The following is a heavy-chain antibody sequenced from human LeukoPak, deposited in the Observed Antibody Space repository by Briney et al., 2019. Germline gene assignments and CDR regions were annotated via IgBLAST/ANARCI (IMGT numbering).Heavy chain of an antibody. CDR1: GFTFSSYA. V-gene: IGHV3-23*01. Sequence: GGSLRLSCAASGFTFSSYAMSWVRQAPGKGLEWVSAISGSGGSTYYADSVKGRFTISRDNSKNTLYLQMNSLRAEDTAVYYCAKDPNYYGSGSYLDYWGQGTLVTVSS. CDR3: AKDPNYYGSGSYLDY. CDR2: ISGSGGST. D-gene: IGHD3-10*01. J-gene: IGHJ4*02.